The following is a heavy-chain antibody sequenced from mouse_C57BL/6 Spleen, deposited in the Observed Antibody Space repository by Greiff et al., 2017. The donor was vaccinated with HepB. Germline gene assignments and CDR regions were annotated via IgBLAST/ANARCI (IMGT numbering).Heavy chain of an antibody. V-gene: IGHV5-4*01. CDR3: ARDENSNGGFAY. CDR1: GFTFSSYA. J-gene: IGHJ3*01. CDR2: ISDGGSYT. D-gene: IGHD2-5*01. Sequence: EVQRVESGGGLVKPGGSLKLSCAASGFTFSSYAMSWVRQTPEKRLEWVATISDGGSYTYYPDNVKGRFTITRDNAKNNLYLQMSQLKSEDTAMYYCARDENSNGGFAYWGQGTLVTVSA.